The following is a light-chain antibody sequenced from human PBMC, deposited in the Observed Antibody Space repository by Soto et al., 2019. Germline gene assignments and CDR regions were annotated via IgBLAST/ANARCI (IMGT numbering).Light chain of an antibody. CDR3: TSWTTSTTMI. Sequence: HSVLNHPAYVYGPSGQSITISCSGTTSDIGAYNFVSWYQQHPGKAPKLMLYDVNIRPSGVSNRFSGSKSGNTASLTISGLQAEDEADYYCTSWTTSTTMIFGGGTKVTVL. J-gene: IGLJ2*01. V-gene: IGLV2-14*03. CDR2: DVN. CDR1: TSDIGAYNF.